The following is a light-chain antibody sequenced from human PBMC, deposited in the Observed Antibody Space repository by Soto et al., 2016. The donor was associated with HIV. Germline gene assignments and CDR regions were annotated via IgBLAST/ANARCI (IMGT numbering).Light chain of an antibody. CDR3: QAWDTNTGV. CDR2: QDT. CDR1: KLGDKY. J-gene: IGLJ2*01. Sequence: SYELTQPPSVSVSPGQTATITCSGDKLGDKYVCWYQQKPGQSPALLIYQDTIRPSGIPERFSGSISGGTATLTISGTQAMDEADYCCQAWDTNTGVFGGGTELTVL. V-gene: IGLV3-1*01.